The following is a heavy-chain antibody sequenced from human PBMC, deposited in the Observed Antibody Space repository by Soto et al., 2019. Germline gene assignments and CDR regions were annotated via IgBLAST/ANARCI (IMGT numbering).Heavy chain of an antibody. CDR3: ARVKRRYGTYSSCFDP. CDR1: GDSVNSGAHY. Sequence: QVQLQESGPGLVKPSETLSLTCIVSGDSVNSGAHYWSWIRQSPGTGLAWIGYISSSGTTTYSPSLRSRIIISSDTSRNLFSLRLTSVTAADTAIYYWARVKRRYGTYSSCFDPWGLGTLVTVSS. CDR2: ISSSGTT. V-gene: IGHV4-61*08. J-gene: IGHJ5*02. D-gene: IGHD1-1*01.